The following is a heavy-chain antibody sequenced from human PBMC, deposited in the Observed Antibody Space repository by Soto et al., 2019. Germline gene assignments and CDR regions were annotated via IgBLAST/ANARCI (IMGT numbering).Heavy chain of an antibody. D-gene: IGHD2-2*02. V-gene: IGHV3-48*03. CDR2: ISSSGSTI. J-gene: IGHJ5*02. Sequence: EVQLVESGGGLVQPGGSLRLSCVASGFTFSSHEMNLVRQAPGQGLEWVSYISSSGSTIDYADSVRGRFTISRDNAKNSVILQRNSLRVEDTAVYYCVRSWGVYCSSTRCYSPWLDPWGQGTLVTVSS. CDR1: GFTFSSHE. CDR3: VRSWGVYCSSTRCYSPWLDP.